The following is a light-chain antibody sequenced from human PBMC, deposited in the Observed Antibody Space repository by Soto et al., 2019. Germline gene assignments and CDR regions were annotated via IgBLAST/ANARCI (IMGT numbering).Light chain of an antibody. CDR1: QDIRTW. CDR2: VSS. Sequence: DIQMTQSPSSVSASVGDRVTITCRASQDIRTWLARYQQKPGKAPKLLIYVSSSLQSGVPSRFRGSASGTDFTLTISSLQPEDFATYYCKQANSVPFTFGPGTKVDLK. J-gene: IGKJ3*01. CDR3: KQANSVPFT. V-gene: IGKV1-12*02.